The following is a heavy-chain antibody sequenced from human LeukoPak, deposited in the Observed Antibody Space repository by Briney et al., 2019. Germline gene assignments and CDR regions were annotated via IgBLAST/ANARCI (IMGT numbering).Heavy chain of an antibody. J-gene: IGHJ4*02. CDR1: GGSFSNYY. CDR2: INHSGST. CDR3: ARAPVRVAAVGKYFDF. D-gene: IGHD6-13*01. V-gene: IGHV4-34*01. Sequence: SETLSLTCAVYGGSFSNYYWSWIRQPPGKGLEWIGEINHSGSTNYNSSLKSRLTISVDTSQKQFSLKLSSVTAADTAVYYCARAPVRVAAVGKYFDFWGQGTLVIVSS.